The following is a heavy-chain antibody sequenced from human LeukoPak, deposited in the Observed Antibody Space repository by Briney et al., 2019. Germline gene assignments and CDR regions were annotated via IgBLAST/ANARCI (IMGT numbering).Heavy chain of an antibody. CDR3: AKDWGTTGTTGWLFDY. V-gene: IGHV3-33*06. CDR1: GFTFNSYG. Sequence: GGSLRLSCAASGFTFNSYGMHWVCQAPGKGLERGAIIWFDGSDKYYADSVKGRFTISRDNSKNTPYLQMNSLRAEDTAVYYCAKDWGTTGTTGWLFDYWGQGTLVTVSS. D-gene: IGHD1-1*01. CDR2: IWFDGSDK. J-gene: IGHJ4*02.